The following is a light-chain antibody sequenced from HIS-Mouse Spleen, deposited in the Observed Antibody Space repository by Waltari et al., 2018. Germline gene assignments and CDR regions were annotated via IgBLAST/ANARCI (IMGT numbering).Light chain of an antibody. Sequence: SYELTQPPSVSVSPGTTARITCSGDAFPKKYAYCDQQESGQAPVLGIYEDSKRPSGIPERFSGSSSGTMDTGTISGAKVEDEADYYCYSTDSSGNHRVFGGGTKLTVL. CDR3: YSTDSSGNHRV. V-gene: IGLV3-10*01. CDR2: EDS. CDR1: AFPKKY. J-gene: IGLJ2*01.